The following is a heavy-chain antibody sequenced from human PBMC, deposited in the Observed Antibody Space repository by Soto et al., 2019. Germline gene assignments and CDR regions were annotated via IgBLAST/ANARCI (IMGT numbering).Heavy chain of an antibody. J-gene: IGHJ3*02. D-gene: IGHD3-22*01. Sequence: PSETLSLTCTVSGGSISSYYWSWIRQPPGKGLEWIGYIYYSGSTNYNPSLKSRVTISVDTSKNQFSLKLSSVTAADTAVYYCARDGAVYDSSGFGAFDIWGQGTMITVSS. CDR2: IYYSGST. CDR3: ARDGAVYDSSGFGAFDI. V-gene: IGHV4-59*01. CDR1: GGSISSYY.